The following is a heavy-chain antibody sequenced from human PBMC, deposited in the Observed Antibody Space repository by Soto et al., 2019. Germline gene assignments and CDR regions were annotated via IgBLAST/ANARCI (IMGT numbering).Heavy chain of an antibody. D-gene: IGHD6-13*01. CDR1: GFTFSSYA. CDR2: ISYDGSNK. J-gene: IGHJ4*02. Sequence: QVQLVESGGGVVQPGRSLRLSCAASGFTFSSYAVHWVRQAPGKGLEWVAVISYDGSNKYYADSVKGRFTISRDNSKNTLYLQMNSLRAEDTAVYYCAREGYSSSRPFDYWGQGTLVTVSS. V-gene: IGHV3-30-3*01. CDR3: AREGYSSSRPFDY.